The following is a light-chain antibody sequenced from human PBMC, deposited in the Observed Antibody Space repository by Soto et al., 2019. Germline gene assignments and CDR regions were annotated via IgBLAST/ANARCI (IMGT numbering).Light chain of an antibody. CDR3: QQHLGRHT. Sequence: EIVLTQSPGTLSLSPGERATLSCRASQSVSGYLVWYQQKPGQAPRLLIYDASTRAAGIPARFIGSGSGTDFTLTISSLEPEDSAVYYCQQHLGRHTFGQGTKVDIK. CDR1: QSVSGY. CDR2: DAS. J-gene: IGKJ1*01. V-gene: IGKV3-11*01.